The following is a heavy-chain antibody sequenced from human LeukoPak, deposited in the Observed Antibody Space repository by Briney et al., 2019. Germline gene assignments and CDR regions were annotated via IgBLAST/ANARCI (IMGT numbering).Heavy chain of an antibody. D-gene: IGHD3-22*01. CDR2: INSDGSST. Sequence: GGSLRLSCAAAGFTFGSYWMHWVRHAPGKGLVWVSRINSDGSSTSYADSVKGRFTISRDNAKNTLHLQMNSLRAEDTAVYYCARESVNWYYYDSSGYYHFDYWGQGTLVTVSS. CDR3: ARESVNWYYYDSSGYYHFDY. CDR1: GFTFGSYW. V-gene: IGHV3-74*01. J-gene: IGHJ4*02.